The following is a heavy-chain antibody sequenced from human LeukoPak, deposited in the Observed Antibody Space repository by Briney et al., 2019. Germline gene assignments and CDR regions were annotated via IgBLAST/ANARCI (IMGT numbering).Heavy chain of an antibody. Sequence: TGGSLRLSCAASGFTFSSYGMHWVRQAPGKGLEWVAVISYDGSNKYYADSVKGRFTIARDNSKNTLYLQMNSLRAEDTAVYYCAKDWIQLWLESSFDYWGQGTLVTVSS. CDR2: ISYDGSNK. V-gene: IGHV3-30*18. CDR1: GFTFSSYG. D-gene: IGHD5-18*01. J-gene: IGHJ4*02. CDR3: AKDWIQLWLESSFDY.